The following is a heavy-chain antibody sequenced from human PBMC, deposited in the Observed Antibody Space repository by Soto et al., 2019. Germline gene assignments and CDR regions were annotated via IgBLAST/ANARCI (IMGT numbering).Heavy chain of an antibody. CDR3: ARDPGPRATSGGLRSNWFDP. V-gene: IGHV4-31*03. J-gene: IGHJ5*02. CDR1: GGSISSGGYY. Sequence: PSETLSLTCTVSGGSISSGGYYWSWIRQHPGKGLEWIGYIYHSGSTYYNPSLKSRVTISVDTSKNQFSLKLSSVTAADTAVYYCARDPGPRATSGGLRSNWFDPWGQGTLVTVSS. CDR2: IYHSGST. D-gene: IGHD1-26*01.